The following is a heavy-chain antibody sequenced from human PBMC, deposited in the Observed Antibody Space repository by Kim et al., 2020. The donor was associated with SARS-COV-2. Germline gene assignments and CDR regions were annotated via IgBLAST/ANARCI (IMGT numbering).Heavy chain of an antibody. CDR3: ARGSSITIFKGAFDI. J-gene: IGHJ3*02. D-gene: IGHD3-3*01. CDR2: IYYSGST. CDR1: GGSISSYY. V-gene: IGHV4-59*01. Sequence: SETLSLTCTVSGGSISSYYWSWIRQPPGKGLEWIGYIYYSGSTNYNPSLKSRVTISVDTSKNQFSLKLSSVTAADTAVYYCARGSSITIFKGAFDIWGQGTMVTVSS.